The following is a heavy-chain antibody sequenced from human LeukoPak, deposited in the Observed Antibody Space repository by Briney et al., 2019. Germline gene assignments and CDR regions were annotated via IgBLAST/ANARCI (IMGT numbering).Heavy chain of an antibody. J-gene: IGHJ4*02. CDR1: GFTFSSYA. D-gene: IGHD3-22*01. V-gene: IGHV3-53*01. CDR2: IYSGGST. Sequence: GGSLRLSCAASGFTFSSYAMNWVRQAPGKGLEWVSVIYSGGSTYYADSVKGRFTISRDNSKNTLYLQMNSLRAEDTAVYYCASENYYDSSGLDYWGQGTPVTVSS. CDR3: ASENYYDSSGLDY.